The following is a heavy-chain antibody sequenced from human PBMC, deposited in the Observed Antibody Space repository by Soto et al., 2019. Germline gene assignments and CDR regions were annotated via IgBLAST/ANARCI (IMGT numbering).Heavy chain of an antibody. CDR3: ARIPPDYGDYYYYGMDV. CDR2: IFSNDEK. J-gene: IGHJ6*02. Sequence: KESGPVLVTPTETLTLTCTVSGFSLSNARMGVSWIRQPPGKALEWLAHIFSNDEKSYSTSLKSRLTISKDTSKSQVVLTMTNMDPVDTATYYCARIPPDYGDYYYYGMDVWGQGTTVTVSS. D-gene: IGHD4-17*01. V-gene: IGHV2-26*01. CDR1: GFSLSNARMG.